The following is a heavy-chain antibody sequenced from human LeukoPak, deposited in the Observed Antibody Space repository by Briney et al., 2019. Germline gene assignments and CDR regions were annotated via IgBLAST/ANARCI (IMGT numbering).Heavy chain of an antibody. J-gene: IGHJ4*02. Sequence: GASVKVSCKASGYKFTDYYVHWGRQAPGQGLEWMGRINSDSGGTMYGEKFQGRVIMTRDMSINTAYMELSRLRSDDTAVYYCARGYRNWNDKVLAYWGQGTLVTVSS. CDR3: ARGYRNWNDKVLAY. D-gene: IGHD1-1*01. CDR2: INSDSGGT. CDR1: GYKFTDYY. V-gene: IGHV1-2*02.